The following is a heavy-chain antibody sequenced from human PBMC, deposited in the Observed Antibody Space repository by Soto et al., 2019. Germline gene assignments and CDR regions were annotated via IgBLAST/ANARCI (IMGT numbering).Heavy chain of an antibody. Sequence: GGSLRLSCAASGFTFSGSAMHWVRQAPGKGLEWVVMISYDGRSEHYADSVKGRFSIFRDNSKNTLYLQMSSLRFEDTAVYYCARDGHSGSYFGMDVWGQGTTVTVSS. CDR2: ISYDGRSE. D-gene: IGHD3-10*01. J-gene: IGHJ6*02. V-gene: IGHV3-30*04. CDR3: ARDGHSGSYFGMDV. CDR1: GFTFSGSA.